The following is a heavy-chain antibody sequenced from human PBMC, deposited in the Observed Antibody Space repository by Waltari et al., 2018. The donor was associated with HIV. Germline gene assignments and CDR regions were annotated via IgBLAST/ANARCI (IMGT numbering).Heavy chain of an antibody. D-gene: IGHD6-13*01. Sequence: QVQLQESGPGLVKPSEPLSLTCAVAGDSISSSCWSWTRQTPGRGLEWIGYIYYRGSTNYNPSLRNRVTISLDTSKNQFSLKMTSVTVADTALYYCARGGLIAAAGGGERRLDPWGQGTLVTVSS. CDR3: ARGGLIAAAGGGERRLDP. CDR1: GDSISSSC. V-gene: IGHV4-59*01. CDR2: IYYRGST. J-gene: IGHJ5*02.